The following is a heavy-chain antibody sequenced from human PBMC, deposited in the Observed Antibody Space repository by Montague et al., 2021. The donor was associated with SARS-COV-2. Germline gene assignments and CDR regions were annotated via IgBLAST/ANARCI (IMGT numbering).Heavy chain of an antibody. CDR2: ISSSGSTI. D-gene: IGHD6-19*01. CDR1: GFTFSSYE. J-gene: IGHJ4*02. CDR3: AIYSSGWHGWGFDY. V-gene: IGHV3-48*03. Sequence: SLRLSCAASGFTFSSYEMNWVRQAPGKGLEWVSYISSSGSTINYADSVKGRFTISRDNAKNSLYLQMNSLRAADTAVYYCAIYSSGWHGWGFDYWGQGTLVTVSS.